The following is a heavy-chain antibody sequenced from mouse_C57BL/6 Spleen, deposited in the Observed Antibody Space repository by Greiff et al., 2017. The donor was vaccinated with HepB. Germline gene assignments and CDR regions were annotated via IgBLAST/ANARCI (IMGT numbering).Heavy chain of an antibody. CDR3: ANYYGSSHYAMDY. CDR2: ISYDGSN. D-gene: IGHD1-1*01. J-gene: IGHJ4*01. Sequence: EVQRVESGPGLVKPSQSLSLTCSVTGYSITSGYYWNWIRQFPGNKLEWMGYISYDGSNNYNPSLKNRISITRDTSKNQFFLKLNSVTTEDTATYYCANYYGSSHYAMDYWGQGTSVTVSS. CDR1: GYSITSGYY. V-gene: IGHV3-6*01.